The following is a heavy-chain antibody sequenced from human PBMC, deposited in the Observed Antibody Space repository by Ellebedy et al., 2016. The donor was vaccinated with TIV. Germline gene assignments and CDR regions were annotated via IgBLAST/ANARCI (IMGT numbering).Heavy chain of an antibody. CDR2: ISTGTGRSTI. V-gene: IGHV3-48*01. Sequence: PGGSLRLSCAASGFTLSYYTLNWVRQAPGKGLEWLAYISTGTGRSTIYYADSVKGRFTISRDDAKNSVFLQMDSLRGEDTAVYYCARDRRAFRASMDVWGQGNTVTVSS. CDR1: GFTLSYYT. CDR3: ARDRRAFRASMDV. D-gene: IGHD3-10*01. J-gene: IGHJ6*02.